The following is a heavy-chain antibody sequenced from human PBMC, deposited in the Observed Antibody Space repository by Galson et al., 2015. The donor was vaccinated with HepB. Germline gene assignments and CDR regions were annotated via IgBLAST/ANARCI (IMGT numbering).Heavy chain of an antibody. V-gene: IGHV1-69*06. Sequence: SVKVSCKASGGTFNNYAISWVRQAPGQGLEWVGGIIPIFGTANYAQIFRGRVTITADKSTSTAYMELRSLRSEDTAVYYCAREARYYYDSSGYYVFDYWGQGTLVTVSS. J-gene: IGHJ4*02. CDR2: IIPIFGTA. CDR1: GGTFNNYA. CDR3: AREARYYYDSSGYYVFDY. D-gene: IGHD3-22*01.